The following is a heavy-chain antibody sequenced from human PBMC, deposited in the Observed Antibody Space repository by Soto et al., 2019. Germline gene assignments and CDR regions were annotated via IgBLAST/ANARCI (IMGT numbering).Heavy chain of an antibody. CDR2: MNPNSGNT. CDR1: VYSFTSYH. D-gene: IGHD6-19*01. CDR3: SRGPSAYRGWFHSLDT. Sequence: APVKVSCKASVYSFTSYHINRGRQATGQGLEWMGWMNPNSGNTGYAQKFQGRVTMTRNTSISTAYMELSSLRSEDTTVYYFSRGPSAYRGWFHSLDTWG. J-gene: IGHJ3*02. V-gene: IGHV1-8*01.